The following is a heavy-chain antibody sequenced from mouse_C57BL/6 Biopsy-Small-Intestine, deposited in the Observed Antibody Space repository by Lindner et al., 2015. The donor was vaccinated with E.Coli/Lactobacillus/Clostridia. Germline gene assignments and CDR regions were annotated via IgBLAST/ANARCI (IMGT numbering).Heavy chain of an antibody. Sequence: VQLQESGAELVRPGTSVKMSCKASGYTFTNYWIGWAKQRPGHGLEWIGDIYPGGGYTNYNEKFKAKATLTVDKSSSTAYMQLKSLTSEDSAVYYCAISYYGGFAYWGQGTLVTVSA. CDR3: AISYYGGFAY. V-gene: IGHV1-63*01. J-gene: IGHJ3*01. D-gene: IGHD1-1*01. CDR1: GYTFTNYW. CDR2: IYPGGGYT.